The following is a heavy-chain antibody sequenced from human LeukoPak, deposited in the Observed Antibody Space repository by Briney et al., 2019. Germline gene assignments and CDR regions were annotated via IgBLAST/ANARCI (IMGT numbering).Heavy chain of an antibody. Sequence: ASVKVSCKASGYTFTSYAMNWVRQAPGQGLEWMGWINTNTGNPTYAQGFTGRFVFSLDTSVSTAYLQISSLKAEDTAVYYCARDWGRYDSSSPPEGYWGQGTLVTDSS. D-gene: IGHD3-22*01. CDR3: ARDWGRYDSSSPPEGY. V-gene: IGHV7-4-1*02. J-gene: IGHJ4*02. CDR1: GYTFTSYA. CDR2: INTNTGNP.